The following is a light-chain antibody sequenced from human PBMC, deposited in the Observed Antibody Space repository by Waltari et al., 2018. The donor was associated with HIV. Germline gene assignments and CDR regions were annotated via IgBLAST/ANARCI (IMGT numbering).Light chain of an antibody. V-gene: IGLV2-14*03. CDR3: SSYTSSSTLRV. CDR1: SSDVGGYNY. CDR2: DVS. J-gene: IGLJ1*01. Sequence: QSALTQPASVSGYPGQSITISCTGTSSDVGGYNYVSWYQQHPGKAPKLMIYDVSNRPSGVSNRFAGSKSGNTSSLTISGLQAEDEADYYCSSYTSSSTLRVFGTGTKVTVL.